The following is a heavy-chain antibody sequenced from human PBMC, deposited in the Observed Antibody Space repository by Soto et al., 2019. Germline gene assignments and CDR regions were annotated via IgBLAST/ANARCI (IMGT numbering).Heavy chain of an antibody. CDR3: AREFSGGWWELHPSDYYGMDV. J-gene: IGHJ6*02. V-gene: IGHV1-69*04. CDR2: IIPILGIA. CDR1: GGTFSSYT. Sequence: GASVKVSCKASGGTFSSYTISWVRQAPGQGLEWMGRIIPILGIANYAQKFQGRVTITADKSTSTAYMELSSLRSEDTAVYYCAREFSGGWWELHPSDYYGMDVWGQGTTVTVSS. D-gene: IGHD1-26*01.